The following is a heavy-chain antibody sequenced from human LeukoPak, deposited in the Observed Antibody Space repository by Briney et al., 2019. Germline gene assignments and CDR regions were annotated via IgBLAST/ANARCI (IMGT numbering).Heavy chain of an antibody. CDR1: GFTFSSYA. CDR2: ISGSGGST. J-gene: IGHJ3*02. D-gene: IGHD3-3*01. V-gene: IGHV3-23*01. CDR3: AKVGDVLRFLEWLLEDDAFDI. Sequence: GGSLRLSCAASGFTFSSYAMSWVRQAPGKGLEWVSAISGSGGSTYYADSVKGRFTISRDNSKNTLYLQMNSLRAEDTAVYYCAKVGDVLRFLEWLLEDDAFDIWGQGTMVTVSS.